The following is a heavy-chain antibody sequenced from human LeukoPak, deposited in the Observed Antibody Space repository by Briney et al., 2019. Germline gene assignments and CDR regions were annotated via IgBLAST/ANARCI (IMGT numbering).Heavy chain of an antibody. D-gene: IGHD2-15*01. CDR1: GYRFTSDW. CDR3: ARLSGRVVCSAGSCYIDS. CDR2: IYPGDSDT. Sequence: GESLKISCKGSGYRFTSDWIGWVRQMPGKGLEWMGIIYPGDSDTRYSPSFQGQVAISADKSVNTAYLQWSSLKASDTAMYYCARLSGRVVCSAGSCYIDSWGQGTLVTVSS. J-gene: IGHJ4*02. V-gene: IGHV5-51*01.